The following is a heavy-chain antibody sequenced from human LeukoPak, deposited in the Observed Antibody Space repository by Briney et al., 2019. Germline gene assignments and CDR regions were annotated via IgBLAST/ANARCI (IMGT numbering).Heavy chain of an antibody. CDR3: ARDLPVHNYSGSEEYFDY. CDR1: GYTFTNYG. V-gene: IGHV1-18*01. D-gene: IGHD3-10*01. Sequence: GASVKVSCKASGYTFTNYGVSWVRQAPGQGLEWMGWISAYNDNTNYAQKLQGRVTMTTDTSTNTAYMDLRNLRSDDTAVYYCARDLPVHNYSGSEEYFDYWGQGTLVTVSS. CDR2: ISAYNDNT. J-gene: IGHJ4*02.